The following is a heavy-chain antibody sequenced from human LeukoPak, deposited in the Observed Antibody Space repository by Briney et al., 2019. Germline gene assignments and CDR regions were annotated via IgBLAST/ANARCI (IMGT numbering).Heavy chain of an antibody. CDR1: AGTFSSYA. V-gene: IGHV1-69*04. CDR2: IIPIFGIA. CDR3: AISRRSGYCSSTSCYTDYYYYGMDV. Sequence: SVKVTRKSSAGTFSSYAITWVRQPPGQGLEWMGSIIPIFGIANYAQKFQGRVTITADKSTSTAYMELSSLRSEDTAVYYCAISRRSGYCSSTSCYTDYYYYGMDVWGQGTTVSVFS. J-gene: IGHJ6*02. D-gene: IGHD2-2*02.